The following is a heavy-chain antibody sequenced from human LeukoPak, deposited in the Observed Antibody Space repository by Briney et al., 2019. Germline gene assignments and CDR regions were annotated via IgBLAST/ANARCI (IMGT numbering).Heavy chain of an antibody. CDR1: GFTFSSYG. Sequence: GGSLRVSCAASGFTFSSYGMNWVRQAPGKGLEWVSCISGSDNNTSYADSVKGRFTISRDNAKNSLYLQMNSLRAEDTAVYYCARDHHCSGGSCYPYYYYYMDVWGKGTTVTVSS. V-gene: IGHV3-48*01. J-gene: IGHJ6*03. CDR3: ARDHHCSGGSCYPYYYYYMDV. CDR2: ISGSDNNT. D-gene: IGHD2-15*01.